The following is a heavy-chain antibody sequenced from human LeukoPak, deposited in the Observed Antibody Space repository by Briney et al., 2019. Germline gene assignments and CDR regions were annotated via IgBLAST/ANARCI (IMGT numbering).Heavy chain of an antibody. CDR1: GGSISSYY. Sequence: SETLSLTCTVSGGSISSYYWSWIRQPAGKGLEWIGRIYSSGSTNYNPSLKSRVTMSVDTSKNQSSLKLSSVTAADTAVYYCARDVGSGYYHNFDHWGQGTLVTVSS. CDR3: ARDVGSGYYHNFDH. V-gene: IGHV4-4*07. D-gene: IGHD3-22*01. J-gene: IGHJ4*02. CDR2: IYSSGST.